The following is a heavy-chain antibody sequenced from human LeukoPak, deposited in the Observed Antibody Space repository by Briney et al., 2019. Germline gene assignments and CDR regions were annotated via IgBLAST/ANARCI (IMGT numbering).Heavy chain of an antibody. J-gene: IGHJ4*02. D-gene: IGHD1-1*01. V-gene: IGHV3-43*01. CDR2: ISRDGDIT. CDR1: GFPFNAYT. CDR3: AKGLVGTTLVDS. Sequence: GGSLRLSCAASGFPFNAYTMHWVRQAPGKGLEWVSLISRDGDITYYADSLKGRFTISRDNSKNSLYLQMNSLRSEDTAFYYCAKGLVGTTLVDSRGQGTLVTVSS.